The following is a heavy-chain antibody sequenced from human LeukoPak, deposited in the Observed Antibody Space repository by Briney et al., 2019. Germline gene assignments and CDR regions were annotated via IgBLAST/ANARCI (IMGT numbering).Heavy chain of an antibody. D-gene: IGHD3-9*01. J-gene: IGHJ4*02. CDR2: ISAYNGNT. Sequence: ASVKVSCKASGYTFTSYGISWVRQAPGQGLEWMGWISAYNGNTNYAQKLQGRVTMTTDTSTSTAYMELRSLRSDDTAVYYCARDLGYYDILTGYSYTPDYWGQGTLVTVSS. CDR3: ARDLGYYDILTGYSYTPDY. CDR1: GYTFTSYG. V-gene: IGHV1-18*01.